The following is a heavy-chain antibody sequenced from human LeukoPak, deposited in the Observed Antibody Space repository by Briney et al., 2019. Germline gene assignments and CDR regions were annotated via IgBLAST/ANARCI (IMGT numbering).Heavy chain of an antibody. J-gene: IGHJ4*02. CDR1: GGSFSGYY. CDR3: ARAPGLYYYDSSGYYYFDY. D-gene: IGHD3-22*01. V-gene: IGHV4-34*01. CDR2: INHSGST. Sequence: SETLSLTCAVYGGSFSGYYWSWIRQPPGKGLEWIGEINHSGSTNYNPSLKGRVTISVDTSKNQFSLKLSSVTAADTAVYYCARAPGLYYYDSSGYYYFDYWGQGTLVTVSS.